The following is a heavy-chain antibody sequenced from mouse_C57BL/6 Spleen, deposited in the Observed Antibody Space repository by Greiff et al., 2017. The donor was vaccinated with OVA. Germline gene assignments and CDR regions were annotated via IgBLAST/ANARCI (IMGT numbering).Heavy chain of an antibody. D-gene: IGHD1-1*01. V-gene: IGHV1-64*01. CDR1: GYTFTSYW. CDR3: ARKGYYGSSPYWYFDV. J-gene: IGHJ1*03. CDR2: IHPNSGST. Sequence: QVQLQQPGAELVKPGASVKLSCKASGYTFTSYWMHWVKQRPGQGLEWIGMIHPNSGSTNYNEKFKNTATLTVDKSSSTAYMQLSSLTSEDSAVYYCARKGYYGSSPYWYFDVWGTGTTVTVSS.